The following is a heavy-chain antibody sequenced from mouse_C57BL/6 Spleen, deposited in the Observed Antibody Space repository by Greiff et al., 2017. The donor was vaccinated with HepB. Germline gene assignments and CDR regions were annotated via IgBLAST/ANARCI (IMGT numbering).Heavy chain of an antibody. D-gene: IGHD1-1*01. Sequence: QVQLQQPGTELVKPGASVKLSCKASGYTFTSYWMHWVKQRPGQGLEWIGNINPSNGGTNYNEKFKSKATLTVDKSSSTAYMQLSSLTSEDSAVYYCARKDIYYGSSYGYWYFDVWGTGTTVTVSS. V-gene: IGHV1-53*01. CDR3: ARKDIYYGSSYGYWYFDV. CDR1: GYTFTSYW. J-gene: IGHJ1*03. CDR2: INPSNGGT.